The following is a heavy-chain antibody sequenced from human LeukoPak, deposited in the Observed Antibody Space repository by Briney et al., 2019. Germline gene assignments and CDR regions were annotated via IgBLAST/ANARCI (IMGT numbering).Heavy chain of an antibody. D-gene: IGHD5-18*01. CDR2: ISSSSYI. CDR1: GFTFSSYA. J-gene: IGHJ3*02. V-gene: IGHV3-21*01. Sequence: GGSLRLSCAASGFTFSSYAMSWVRQAPGKGLEWVSSISSSSYIYYADSVKGRFTISRDNAKNSLHLQMNSLRAEDTAVYYCARTSGYSYGYRGEAFDIWGQGTMVTVSS. CDR3: ARTSGYSYGYRGEAFDI.